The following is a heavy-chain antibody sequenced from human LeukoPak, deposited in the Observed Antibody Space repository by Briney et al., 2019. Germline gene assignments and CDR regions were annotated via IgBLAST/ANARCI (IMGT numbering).Heavy chain of an antibody. Sequence: QPGGSLRLSCAASGFTFSSYAMHWVRQAPGKGLEWVAVISYDGSNKYYADSVKGRFTISRDNSKNTLYLQMSSLRAEDTAVYYCARDQAYYYYGMDVWGQGTTATVSS. J-gene: IGHJ6*02. CDR3: ARDQAYYYYGMDV. V-gene: IGHV3-30-3*01. CDR2: ISYDGSNK. CDR1: GFTFSSYA.